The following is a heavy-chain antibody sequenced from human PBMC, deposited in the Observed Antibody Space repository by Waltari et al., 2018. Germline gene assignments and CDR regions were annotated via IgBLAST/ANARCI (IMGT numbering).Heavy chain of an antibody. CDR1: GGSISSYY. Sequence: QVQLQESGPGLVKPSETLSPTCTVSGGSISSYYWSWIRQPPGKGLEWIGYIYYSGSTNYNPSLKSRVTISVDTSKNQFSLKLSSVTAADTAVYYCARLGPIVGATPYFDYWGQGTLVTVSS. CDR3: ARLGPIVGATPYFDY. V-gene: IGHV4-59*08. CDR2: IYYSGST. J-gene: IGHJ4*02. D-gene: IGHD1-26*01.